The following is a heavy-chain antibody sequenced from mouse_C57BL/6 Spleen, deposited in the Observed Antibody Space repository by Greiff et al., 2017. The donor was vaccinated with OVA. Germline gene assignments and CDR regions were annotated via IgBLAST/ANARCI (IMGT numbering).Heavy chain of an antibody. D-gene: IGHD2-1*01. J-gene: IGHJ4*01. CDR2: INYDGSST. Sequence: EVQLVESEGGLVQPGSSMKLSCTASGFTFSDYYMAWVRQVPEKGLEWVANINYDGSSTYYLDSLKSRFIISRDNAKNILYLQMSSLKSEDTATYYCARGGNYSYYYAMDYWGQGTSVTVSS. CDR3: ARGGNYSYYYAMDY. CDR1: GFTFSDYY. V-gene: IGHV5-16*01.